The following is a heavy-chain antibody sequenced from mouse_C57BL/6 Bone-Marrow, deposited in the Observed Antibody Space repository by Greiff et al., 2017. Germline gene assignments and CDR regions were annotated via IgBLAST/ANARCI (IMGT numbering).Heavy chain of an antibody. D-gene: IGHD2-12*01. J-gene: IGHJ3*01. CDR3: ARDKTLLGAVDY. V-gene: IGHV1-69*01. CDR2: IDPSDSYT. CDR1: GYTFTSYW. Sequence: QVQLQQPGAELVMPGASVKLSCKASGYTFTSYWMHWVKQRPGQGLEWIGEIDPSDSYTNYNQKFKGKSTLTVDKSSSTAYMQLSSLTSEDSAVYYCARDKTLLGAVDYGGQGTGVTVSA.